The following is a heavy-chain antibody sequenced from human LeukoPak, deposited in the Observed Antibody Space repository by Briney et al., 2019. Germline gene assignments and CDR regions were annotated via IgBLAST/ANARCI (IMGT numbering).Heavy chain of an antibody. V-gene: IGHV3-7*01. D-gene: IGHD4-23*01. Sequence: GGSLRLSCAASGFTFSTYAMSWVRQAPGKGLEWVANINPDGSERNYVDSVKGRFTISRDNAKSSLYLQMRSLRAEDTAVYYCARDRWIDYWGQGTLVTVPS. CDR3: ARDRWIDY. CDR1: GFTFSTYA. J-gene: IGHJ4*02. CDR2: INPDGSER.